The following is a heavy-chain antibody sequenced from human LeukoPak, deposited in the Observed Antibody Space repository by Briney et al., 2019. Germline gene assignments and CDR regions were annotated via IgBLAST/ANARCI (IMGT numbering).Heavy chain of an antibody. Sequence: PGRSLRLSCAASGFTFSSFGMHWVRQAPGKGLEWVAFISYEGSNKYYGDSVKGRFTISRDDSKNTVYLLMNTLRGEDAAVYYCARGYYYYGSGNYYPFFDFWGRGTLDTVSS. J-gene: IGHJ4*02. CDR1: GFTFSSFG. V-gene: IGHV3-30*14. CDR3: ARGYYYYGSGNYYPFFDF. D-gene: IGHD3-10*01. CDR2: ISYEGSNK.